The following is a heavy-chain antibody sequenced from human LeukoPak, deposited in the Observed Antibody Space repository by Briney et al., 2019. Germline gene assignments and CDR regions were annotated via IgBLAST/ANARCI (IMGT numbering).Heavy chain of an antibody. CDR2: IYSGGST. CDR3: AKDIDRDYYDSSGYVG. J-gene: IGHJ4*02. D-gene: IGHD3-22*01. V-gene: IGHV3-53*05. Sequence: GGSLRLSCAASGFTVSSNYMSWVRQAPGKGLEWVSVIYSGGSTYYADSVKGRFTISRDNSKNSLYLQMNSLRAEDTALYYCAKDIDRDYYDSSGYVGWGQGTLVTVSS. CDR1: GFTVSSNY.